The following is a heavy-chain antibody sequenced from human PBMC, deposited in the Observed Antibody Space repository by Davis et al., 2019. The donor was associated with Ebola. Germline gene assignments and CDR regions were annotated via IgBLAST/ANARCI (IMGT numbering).Heavy chain of an antibody. CDR2: ISGDGDDT. J-gene: IGHJ6*02. D-gene: IGHD4-11*01. CDR1: GFTFDDYA. CDR3: AKVSRVKYDYYGMDV. Sequence: GGSLRLSCAASGFTFDDYAMHWVRQVPGKGLEWVSLISGDGDDTYYADSVKGRFTISRDNSKNSLHLQMNSLRTEDTALYYCAKVSRVKYDYYGMDVWGQGTTVTVSS. V-gene: IGHV3-43*02.